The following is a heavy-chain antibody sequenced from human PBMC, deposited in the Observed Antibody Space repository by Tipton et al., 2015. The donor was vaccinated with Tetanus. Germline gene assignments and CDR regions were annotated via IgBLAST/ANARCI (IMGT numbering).Heavy chain of an antibody. V-gene: IGHV3-74*01. J-gene: IGHJ3*02. CDR3: ARALQRGGMIVVVIDAFDI. CDR2: INSDGSST. CDR1: GFTFSSYW. D-gene: IGHD3-22*01. Sequence: SLRLSCAASGFTFSSYWMHWVRQAPGKGLVWVSRINSDGSSTSYADSVKGRFTISRDNAKNTLYLQMNSLRAEDTAVYYCARALQRGGMIVVVIDAFDIWGQGTMVTVSS.